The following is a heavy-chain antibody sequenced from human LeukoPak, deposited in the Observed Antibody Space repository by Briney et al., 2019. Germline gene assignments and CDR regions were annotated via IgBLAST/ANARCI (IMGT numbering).Heavy chain of an antibody. V-gene: IGHV4-4*02. J-gene: IGHJ4*02. CDR1: GGSIIRNNW. Sequence: TTSETLSLTCAVSGGSIIRNNWWSWVRQPPGKGLEWIGEIHHSGSTNYNTSLKSRVTISLDKSKNQFSLKLTSVTAADTAMYYCARGDESVSSTSCSVWGQGTLVTVSS. CDR3: ARGDESVSSTSCSV. CDR2: IHHSGST. D-gene: IGHD2-2*01.